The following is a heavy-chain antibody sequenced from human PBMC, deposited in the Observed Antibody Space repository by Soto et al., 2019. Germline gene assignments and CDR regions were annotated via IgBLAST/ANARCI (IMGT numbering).Heavy chain of an antibody. D-gene: IGHD2-21*02. CDR2: IYYSGYT. Sequence: SETLSLTCSVSGGSMSSYYWYWLRQPPGKGLECIGYIYYSGYTNYSPSLKSRVTMSVDTSKNHFSLKLSSVTAADTAVYYCARSGVTGIVIPSHWFDPWGQGTLVTVSS. CDR3: ARSGVTGIVIPSHWFDP. CDR1: GGSMSSYY. V-gene: IGHV4-59*01. J-gene: IGHJ5*02.